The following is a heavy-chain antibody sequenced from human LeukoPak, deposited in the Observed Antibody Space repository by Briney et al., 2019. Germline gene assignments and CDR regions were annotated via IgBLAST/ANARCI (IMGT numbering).Heavy chain of an antibody. CDR3: ARGLGYDFWSGYYIFESKLGSWFDP. CDR2: MNPNSGNT. Sequence: ASVKVSCKASGYTFTSYDINWVRQATGQGLEWMGWMNPNSGNTGYAQKFQGRVTITRNTSISTAYMELSSLRSEDTAVYYCARGLGYDFWSGYYIFESKLGSWFDPWGQGTLVTVSS. D-gene: IGHD3-3*01. CDR1: GYTFTSYD. V-gene: IGHV1-8*03. J-gene: IGHJ5*02.